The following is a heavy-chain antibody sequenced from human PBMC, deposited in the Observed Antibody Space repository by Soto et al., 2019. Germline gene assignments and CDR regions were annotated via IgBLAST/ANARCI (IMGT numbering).Heavy chain of an antibody. CDR2: INPNSGGT. D-gene: IGHD3-10*01. V-gene: IGHV1-2*04. CDR3: ARGRVRGANYYGMDV. J-gene: IGHJ6*02. Sequence: ASVKVSCKASGYTFTGYYMHWVRQAPGQGLEWMGWINPNSGGTNYAQKFQGWVTMTRDTSISTAYMELSRLRSDDTAVYYCARGRVRGANYYGMDVWGQGTTVTVSS. CDR1: GYTFTGYY.